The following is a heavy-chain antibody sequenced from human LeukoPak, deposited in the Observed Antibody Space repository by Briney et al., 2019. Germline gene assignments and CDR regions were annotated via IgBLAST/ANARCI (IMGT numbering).Heavy chain of an antibody. V-gene: IGHV3-74*01. D-gene: IGHD5-18*01. CDR1: GFTFSSYW. Sequence: GGSLRLSCTISGFTFSSYWMHWDRQAPGKGLVWVSRINLEGSSTNYADSVKGRFTISRDNAKNTLYLQMNSLRAEDTALYYCARDPIGYSYIDYWGQGTLVTVSS. CDR2: INLEGSST. CDR3: ARDPIGYSYIDY. J-gene: IGHJ4*02.